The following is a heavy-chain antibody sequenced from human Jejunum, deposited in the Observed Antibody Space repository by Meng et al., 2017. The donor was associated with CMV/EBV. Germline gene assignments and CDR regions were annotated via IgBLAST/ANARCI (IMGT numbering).Heavy chain of an antibody. CDR2: ISSGSAII. CDR1: GFTFSSYE. J-gene: IGHJ4*02. D-gene: IGHD3-10*01. V-gene: IGHV3-48*03. Sequence: SCEASGFTFSSYEMTWVRQAPGKGLEWVSYISSGSAIIYYADSVKGRFTISRDNAKSSLYLQMNSLRAEDTALYYCARAGWAVIGYWGQGTVVTVSS. CDR3: ARAGWAVIGY.